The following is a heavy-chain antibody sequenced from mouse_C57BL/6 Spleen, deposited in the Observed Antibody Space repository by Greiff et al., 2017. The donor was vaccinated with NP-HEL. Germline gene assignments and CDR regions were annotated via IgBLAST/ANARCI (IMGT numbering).Heavy chain of an antibody. CDR3: TSPNHLLNCDY. J-gene: IGHJ2*01. CDR1: GYTFTSYW. D-gene: IGHD1-1*01. CDR2: IYPGNSDT. Sequence: EVQLQQSGTVLARPGASVKMSCKTSGYTFTSYWMHWVKQRPGQGLEWIGAIYPGNSDTSYNQKFKGKATLTAVTSASTAYMELSSLTNEDSAVYYCTSPNHLLNCDYWGQGTTLTVSS. V-gene: IGHV1-5*01.